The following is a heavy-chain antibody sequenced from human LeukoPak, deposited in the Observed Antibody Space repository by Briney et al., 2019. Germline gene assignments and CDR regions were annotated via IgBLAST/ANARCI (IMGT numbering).Heavy chain of an antibody. CDR1: GYRFTNFL. CDR2: IYPGDSDT. V-gene: IGHV5-51*01. J-gene: IGHJ3*02. D-gene: IGHD3-10*01. Sequence: GESLQISCKCSGYRFTNFLIAWGRQMPGKGLEWMGIIYPGDSDTRYSPSFQGQVTISADKSISTAYVQWSSLKASDTAMYYCARGRFTSGSYGNDAFDIWGQGTMVTVSS. CDR3: ARGRFTSGSYGNDAFDI.